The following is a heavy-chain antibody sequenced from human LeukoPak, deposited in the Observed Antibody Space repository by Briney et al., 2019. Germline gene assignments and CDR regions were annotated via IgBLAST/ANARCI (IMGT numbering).Heavy chain of an antibody. Sequence: GASVKVCCKASGYTFTSYGISWVRQAPGQGLEWMGWISAYNGNTNYAQKLQGRVTMTTDTSTSTAYMELRSLRSDDTAVYYCAIYDSSGYFDYWGQGTLVTVSS. CDR1: GYTFTSYG. D-gene: IGHD3-22*01. CDR2: ISAYNGNT. V-gene: IGHV1-18*01. J-gene: IGHJ4*02. CDR3: AIYDSSGYFDY.